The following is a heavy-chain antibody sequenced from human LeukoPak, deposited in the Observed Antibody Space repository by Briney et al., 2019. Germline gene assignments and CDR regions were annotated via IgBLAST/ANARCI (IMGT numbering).Heavy chain of an antibody. V-gene: IGHV3-48*04. CDR1: GFTLGGYI. J-gene: IGHJ4*02. Sequence: GGSLRLSCAASGFTLGGYIMNWLRQAPGKGLEWVSCIGNNGVAIYYADSVKGRFTISRDNAKNSLYLQMSSLRAEDTAVYFCARLRNVVNVHWGFFDTWGQGAMVTVSS. CDR3: ARLRNVVNVHWGFFDT. CDR2: IGNNGVAI. D-gene: IGHD4-23*01.